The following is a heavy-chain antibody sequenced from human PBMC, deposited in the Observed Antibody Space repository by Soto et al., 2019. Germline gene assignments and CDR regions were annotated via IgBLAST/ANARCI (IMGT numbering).Heavy chain of an antibody. J-gene: IGHJ5*02. CDR3: ARLSTYCSGGSCYSTRFDP. CDR1: GYSFTSYW. V-gene: IGHV5-51*01. CDR2: IYPGDSDT. D-gene: IGHD2-15*01. Sequence: GESLKISCKGSGYSFTSYWIGWVRQMPGKGLEWMGIIYPGDSDTNYSPSFQGHVTISADKSISTAYLQWSSLKASDTAMYYCARLSTYCSGGSCYSTRFDPWGQGTLVTVSS.